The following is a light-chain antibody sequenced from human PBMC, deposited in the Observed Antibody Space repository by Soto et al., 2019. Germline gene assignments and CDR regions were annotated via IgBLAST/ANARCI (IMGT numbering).Light chain of an antibody. Sequence: HSALTQPASVSGSPGQSITISCTGTSSDVGGYNYVSWYQQHPGKAPKLMIYEVSNRPSGVSNRFSGSKSDNTASLTISGLQAEDEADYYCSSYRSSSTVFGTGTKLTVL. V-gene: IGLV2-14*01. CDR3: SSYRSSSTV. CDR2: EVS. J-gene: IGLJ1*01. CDR1: SSDVGGYNY.